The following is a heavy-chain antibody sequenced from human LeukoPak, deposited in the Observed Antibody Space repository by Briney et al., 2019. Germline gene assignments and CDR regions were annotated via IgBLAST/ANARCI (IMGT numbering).Heavy chain of an antibody. J-gene: IGHJ3*02. CDR1: GYTFTGYY. CDR2: INPNGGGT. V-gene: IGHV1-2*04. D-gene: IGHD1-7*01. Sequence: ASVKVSCKASGYTFTGYYMHWVRQAPGQGLEWMGWINPNGGGTNYAQKFQGWVTMTRDTSTSTAYMELNSLRSEDTAVYYCARENTGTTISPYDAFDIWGQGTMVTVSS. CDR3: ARENTGTTISPYDAFDI.